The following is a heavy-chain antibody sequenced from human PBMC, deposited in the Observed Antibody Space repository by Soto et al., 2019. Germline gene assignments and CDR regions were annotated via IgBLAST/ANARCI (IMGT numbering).Heavy chain of an antibody. J-gene: IGHJ6*02. CDR1: GFTFSSYA. D-gene: IGHD3-10*01. V-gene: IGHV3-30-3*01. CDR3: ARDGPGEPSDLYYYSCMDV. Sequence: QVQLVESGGGVVQPGRSLRLSCAASGFTFSSYAMHWVRQAPGKGLEWVAVISDDGSNTYYADSVKGRFTISRDNSKNTLYLQMNSLRAEDTAVYYCARDGPGEPSDLYYYSCMDVWGQGTMVTVSS. CDR2: ISDDGSNT.